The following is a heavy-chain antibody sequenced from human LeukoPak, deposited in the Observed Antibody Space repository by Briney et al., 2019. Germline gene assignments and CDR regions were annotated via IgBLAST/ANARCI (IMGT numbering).Heavy chain of an antibody. J-gene: IGHJ3*02. CDR1: GFTFSSYG. CDR2: ISDDGTST. V-gene: IGHV3-33*05. Sequence: PGRSLRLSCAASGFTFSSYGMHWVRQAPGRGLEWVAVISDDGTSTHYADSVKGRFTISRDNSKDTLYLQMNSLRAEDTAVYYCARHWDIVVVPAARNNDAFDIWGQGTMVTVSS. CDR3: ARHWDIVVVPAARNNDAFDI. D-gene: IGHD2-2*01.